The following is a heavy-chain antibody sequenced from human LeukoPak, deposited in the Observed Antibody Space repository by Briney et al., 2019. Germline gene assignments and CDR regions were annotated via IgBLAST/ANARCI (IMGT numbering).Heavy chain of an antibody. CDR2: INPNSGGT. CDR3: ARAPSRDSSGYPMD. D-gene: IGHD3-22*01. Sequence: GESLKISCKGSGYGFTSYWIGWVRQAPGQGLEWMGWINPNSGGTNYAQKFQGRVTMTRDTSISTAYMELSRLRSDDTAVYYCARAPSRDSSGYPMDWGQGTLVTVSS. J-gene: IGHJ4*02. V-gene: IGHV1-2*02. CDR1: GYGFTSYW.